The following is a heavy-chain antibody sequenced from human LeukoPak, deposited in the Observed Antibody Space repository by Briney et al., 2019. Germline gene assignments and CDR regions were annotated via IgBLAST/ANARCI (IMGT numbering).Heavy chain of an antibody. CDR3: ARDGLTGGAFDI. Sequence: SEILSLTCAVSGGSISSGGYSWSWIRQPPGKGLEWIGYIYHSGSTYYNPSLKSRVTISVDRSKNQFSLKLSSVTAADTAVYYCARDGLTGGAFDIWGQGTMVTVSS. J-gene: IGHJ3*02. CDR1: GGSISSGGYS. D-gene: IGHD1-1*01. V-gene: IGHV4-30-2*01. CDR2: IYHSGST.